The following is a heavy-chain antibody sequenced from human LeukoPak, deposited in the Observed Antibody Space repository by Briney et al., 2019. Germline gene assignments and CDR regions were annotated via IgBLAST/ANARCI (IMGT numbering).Heavy chain of an antibody. J-gene: IGHJ5*02. CDR1: GFTSSSYS. CDR2: ISSSSSTI. V-gene: IGHV3-48*02. CDR3: GRTDSSCYYWFDL. Sequence: PGGSLTLSCAASGFTSSSYSMNWVRQAPGKGLEWVSYISSSSSTIYYADSVMGRFTIYRDNAKNSLYVQVNGLRDEYTAVYYCGRTDSSCYYWFDLWGQGTLVTVSS. D-gene: IGHD3-22*01.